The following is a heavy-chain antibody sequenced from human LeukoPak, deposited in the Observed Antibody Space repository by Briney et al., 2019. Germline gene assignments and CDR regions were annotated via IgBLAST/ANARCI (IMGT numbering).Heavy chain of an antibody. Sequence: GGSLRLSCAASGFTFSNHAMSWVRQAPGKGLEWVSDISGSSLSIHYADSVEGRFTISRDNSENTLYLQMNSLRAEDTAVYYCARVSLGIYRQHLDYWGQG. CDR2: ISGSSLSI. CDR1: GFTFSNHA. J-gene: IGHJ4*02. V-gene: IGHV3-23*01. CDR3: ARVSLGIYRQHLDY. D-gene: IGHD5-12*01.